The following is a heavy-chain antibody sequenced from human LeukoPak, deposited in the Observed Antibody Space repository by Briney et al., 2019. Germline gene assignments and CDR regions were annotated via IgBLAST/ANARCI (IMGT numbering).Heavy chain of an antibody. J-gene: IGHJ4*02. CDR1: GFTFDDYA. CDR2: ISWNSGSI. CDR3: ARDSVAARYYFDY. D-gene: IGHD6-6*01. Sequence: GRSLRLSCAASGFTFDDYAMHWVRQAPGKGLEWVSGISWNSGSIGYADSVKGRFTISRDNAKNSLYLQMNSLRAEDTAVYYCARDSVAARYYFDYWGQGTLVTVSS. V-gene: IGHV3-9*01.